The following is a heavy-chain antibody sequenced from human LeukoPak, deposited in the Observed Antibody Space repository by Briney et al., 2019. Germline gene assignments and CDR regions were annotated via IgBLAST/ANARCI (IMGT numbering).Heavy chain of an antibody. D-gene: IGHD3-22*01. Sequence: ASVKVSCKASGGTFSSYAISWVRQAPGQGLEWMGGIIPIFGTANYAQKFQGRVTITADESTSTAYMELSSLRSEDTAVYYCAASDGYYDSSGYSFDYWGQGTLVTVSS. V-gene: IGHV1-69*01. J-gene: IGHJ4*02. CDR2: IIPIFGTA. CDR3: AASDGYYDSSGYSFDY. CDR1: GGTFSSYA.